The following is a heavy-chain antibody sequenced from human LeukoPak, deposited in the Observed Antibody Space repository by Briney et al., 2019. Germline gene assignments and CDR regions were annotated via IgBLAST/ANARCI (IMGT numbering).Heavy chain of an antibody. CDR1: GGSISSGGYY. V-gene: IGHV4-30-2*03. CDR3: ARHVWEGISSSWYDRLFDY. CDR2: IYHSGST. J-gene: IGHJ4*02. Sequence: SETLSLTCTVSGGSISSGGYYWSWIRQPPGKGLEWIGYIYHSGSTYYNPSLKSRATISVDTSKNQFSLKLSSVTAADTAVYYCARHVWEGISSSWYDRLFDYWGQGTLVTVSS. D-gene: IGHD6-13*01.